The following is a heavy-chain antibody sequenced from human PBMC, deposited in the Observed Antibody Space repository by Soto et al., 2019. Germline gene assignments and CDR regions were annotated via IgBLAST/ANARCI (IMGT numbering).Heavy chain of an antibody. CDR3: TTGDPSVGATSVPDAFDI. CDR1: GFTFSNAW. V-gene: IGHV3-15*07. CDR2: IKSKTDGGTT. J-gene: IGHJ3*02. D-gene: IGHD1-26*01. Sequence: PGGSLRLSCAASGFTFSNAWMNWVRQAPGKGLEWVGRIKSKTDGGTTDYAAPVKGRFTISRDDSKNTLYLQMNSLKTEDTAVYYCTTGDPSVGATSVPDAFDIWGQGTMVTVSS.